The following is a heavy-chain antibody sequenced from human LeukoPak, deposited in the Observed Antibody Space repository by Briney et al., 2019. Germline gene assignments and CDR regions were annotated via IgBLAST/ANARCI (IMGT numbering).Heavy chain of an antibody. V-gene: IGHV3-23*01. CDR2: ISGSGGST. CDR3: AKATYSSSWYQSLDY. CDR1: GFTFSSFA. D-gene: IGHD6-13*01. Sequence: GGSLRLFCAASGFTFSSFAMSWVRKAPGKGLEWVSAISGSGGSTYYADSVKGRFTISRDNSKNTLYLQMNSLRAEDTAVYYCAKATYSSSWYQSLDYWGQGTLVTVSS. J-gene: IGHJ4*02.